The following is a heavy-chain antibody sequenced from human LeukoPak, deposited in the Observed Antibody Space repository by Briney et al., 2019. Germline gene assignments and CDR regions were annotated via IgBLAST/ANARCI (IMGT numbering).Heavy chain of an antibody. V-gene: IGHV3-64D*09. J-gene: IGHJ4*02. D-gene: IGHD6-19*01. Sequence: GGSLRLSCSASGFTFSKYAMHWVRQAPGKGLEYVSAINDNGRSTYYADSVKGRFSIPRDNSKSTLYLQMSSLRTEDTAVYYCVKYSSGWYYDYWGQGTLVTVSS. CDR3: VKYSSGWYYDY. CDR1: GFTFSKYA. CDR2: INDNGRST.